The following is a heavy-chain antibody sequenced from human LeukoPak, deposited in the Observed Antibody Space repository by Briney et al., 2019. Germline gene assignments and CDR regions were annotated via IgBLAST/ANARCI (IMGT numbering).Heavy chain of an antibody. CDR2: ISYHGNDK. CDR3: AKAPGGVVVPAAVPYYYMDV. D-gene: IGHD2-2*01. V-gene: IGHV3-30-3*01. J-gene: IGHJ6*03. CDR1: GFAFSSYA. Sequence: PGKSLRLSCAASGFAFSSYALHWVRQAPGKGLEWVAVISYHGNDKYYADPVRGRFTISRDNSENTMYLQMNSLRPEDTALYYCAKAPGGVVVPAAVPYYYMDVWGKGTTVTVSS.